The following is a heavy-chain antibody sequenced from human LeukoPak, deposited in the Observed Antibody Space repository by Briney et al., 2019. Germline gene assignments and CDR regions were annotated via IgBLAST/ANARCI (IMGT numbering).Heavy chain of an antibody. J-gene: IGHJ5*02. Sequence: SETLSLTCTVSGDSISNYYWSWIRQPAGKGLEWIGSIYYSGSTYYNPSLKSRVTISVDTSKNQFSLKLSSVTAADTAVYYCARPVRYSSPNWFDPWGQGTLVTVSS. CDR2: IYYSGST. D-gene: IGHD6-19*01. V-gene: IGHV4-59*05. CDR1: GDSISNYY. CDR3: ARPVRYSSPNWFDP.